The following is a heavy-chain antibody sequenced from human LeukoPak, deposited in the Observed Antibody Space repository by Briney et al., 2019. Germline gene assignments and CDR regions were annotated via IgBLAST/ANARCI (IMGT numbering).Heavy chain of an antibody. J-gene: IGHJ4*02. CDR2: IYTSGST. V-gene: IGHV4-61*02. D-gene: IGHD2-21*01. Sequence: SETLSLTCTVSGGSITSGSYYGGWFRLPAGKGLEWIGRIYTSGSTNYNPSLKSRVTISLDTSKNKFSLKLTSVTAADTAVYYCAREFAKAFDYWGQGTLVTVSS. CDR3: AREFAKAFDY. CDR1: GGSITSGSYY.